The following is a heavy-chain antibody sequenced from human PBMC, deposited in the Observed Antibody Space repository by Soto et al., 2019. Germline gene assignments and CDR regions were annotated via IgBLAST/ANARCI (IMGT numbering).Heavy chain of an antibody. D-gene: IGHD6-19*01. CDR2: IAYDGSNK. Sequence: GRSLRLSCAASGFTFSNYAMHWVRQAPGKGLEWVAVIAYDGSNKYYADSVKGRFTLSRDNSKNTLYLQMNRLRAEDTAVYYCARIRSSGWIGYFDYWGQGTLVTVSS. CDR3: ARIRSSGWIGYFDY. J-gene: IGHJ4*02. V-gene: IGHV3-30-3*01. CDR1: GFTFSNYA.